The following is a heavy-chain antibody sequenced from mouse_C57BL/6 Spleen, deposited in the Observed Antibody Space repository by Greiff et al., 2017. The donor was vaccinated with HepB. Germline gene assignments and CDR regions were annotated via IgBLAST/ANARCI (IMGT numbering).Heavy chain of an antibody. CDR1: GFTFSDYG. D-gene: IGHD2-1*01. V-gene: IGHV5-17*01. CDR3: ARQGNSPFDY. J-gene: IGHJ2*01. CDR2: ISSGSSTI. Sequence: EVKLQESGGGLVKPGGSLKLSCAASGFTFSDYGMHWVRQAPEKGLEWVAYISSGSSTIYYADTVKGRFTISRDNAKNTLFLQMTSLRSEDTAMYYCARQGNSPFDYWGQGTTLTVSS.